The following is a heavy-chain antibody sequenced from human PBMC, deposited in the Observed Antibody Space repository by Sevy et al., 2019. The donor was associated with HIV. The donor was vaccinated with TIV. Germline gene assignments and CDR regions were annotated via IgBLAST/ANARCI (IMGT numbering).Heavy chain of an antibody. CDR2: IRNEADSYTT. Sequence: GSLRLSCAAPGFTFSDHYMEWVRQAPGKGLEWVGRIRNEADSYTTEYAASVKGRFTISRDDSENSLYLLMNSLKTEDTAVHYCTTHAGIAAAGRVFDYWGQGTLVTVSS. CDR1: GFTFSDHY. CDR3: TTHAGIAAAGRVFDY. D-gene: IGHD6-13*01. V-gene: IGHV3-72*01. J-gene: IGHJ4*02.